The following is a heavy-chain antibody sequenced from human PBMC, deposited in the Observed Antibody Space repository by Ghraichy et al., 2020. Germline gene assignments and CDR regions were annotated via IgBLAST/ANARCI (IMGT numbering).Heavy chain of an antibody. CDR1: GGSFSGYY. CDR3: ARVRRAFFDY. J-gene: IGHJ4*02. V-gene: IGHV4-34*01. Sequence: SETLSLTCAVYGGSFSGYYWSWMRQPPGKGLEWIGEINHSGSTNYNPSLKSRVTISVDTSKNQFSLKLSSVIAADTAVYYCARVRRAFFDYWGQGTLVTVSS. CDR2: INHSGST.